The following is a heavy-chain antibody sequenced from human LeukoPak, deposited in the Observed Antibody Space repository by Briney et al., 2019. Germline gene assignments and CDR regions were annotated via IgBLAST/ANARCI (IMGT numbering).Heavy chain of an antibody. D-gene: IGHD2-2*03. V-gene: IGHV3-11*01. CDR1: KFTLADYA. CDR3: ASGPDTWVDIVVVPADSFDY. J-gene: IGHJ4*02. CDR2: ISSSGSTI. Sequence: GQSLRLSCTVSKFTLADYAMNWVRQAPGKGLEWVSYISSSGSTICYADSVKGRFTISRDNAKNSLYLQMNSLRAEDTAVYYCASGPDTWVDIVVVPADSFDYWGQGTLVTVSS.